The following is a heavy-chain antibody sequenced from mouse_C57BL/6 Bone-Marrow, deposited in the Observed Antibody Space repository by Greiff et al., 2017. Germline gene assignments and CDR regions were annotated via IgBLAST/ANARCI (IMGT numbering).Heavy chain of an antibody. CDR2: IDPSDSYT. CDR3: ARSCFDGYPY. CDR1: GYTFTSYW. Sequence: QVQLQQPGAELVMPGASVKLSCKASGYTFTSYWMHWVKQRPGQGLEWIGEIDPSDSYTNYNQKFKGKSTLTVDKSSSTAYMQLSSLTSEDSAVYYCARSCFDGYPYWGLGTTLTVSS. V-gene: IGHV1-69*01. D-gene: IGHD2-3*01. J-gene: IGHJ2*01.